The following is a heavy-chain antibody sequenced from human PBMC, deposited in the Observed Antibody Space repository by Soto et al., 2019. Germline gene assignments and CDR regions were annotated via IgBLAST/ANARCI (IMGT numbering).Heavy chain of an antibody. CDR3: ARESGGVTETLEYYYFYMDV. V-gene: IGHV1-2*02. J-gene: IGHJ6*03. Sequence: GASVKVSCKTSGDSFNDYYIHWVRQAPGQGLEWMGWINPNGGATKYAQKFQGRVTVTRDTSIRTVYMELSSLRSDDTAVYYCARESGGVTETLEYYYFYMDVLGKWTTVTVSS. D-gene: IGHD3-16*01. CDR2: INPNGGAT. CDR1: GDSFNDYY.